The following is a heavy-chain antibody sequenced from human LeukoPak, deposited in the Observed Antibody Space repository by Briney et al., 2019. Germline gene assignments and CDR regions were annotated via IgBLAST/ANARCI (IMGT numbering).Heavy chain of an antibody. Sequence: SETLSLTCTVSGGSISSSSYYWGWIRQPPGKGLEWIGSIYYSGSTYYNPSLKSRVTISVDTSKNQFSLKLSSVTAADTAVYYCAKVGLLWFGEDSYYYYYYMDVWGKGTTVTISS. CDR1: GGSISSSSYY. CDR2: IYYSGST. V-gene: IGHV4-39*07. CDR3: AKVGLLWFGEDSYYYYYYMDV. D-gene: IGHD3-10*01. J-gene: IGHJ6*03.